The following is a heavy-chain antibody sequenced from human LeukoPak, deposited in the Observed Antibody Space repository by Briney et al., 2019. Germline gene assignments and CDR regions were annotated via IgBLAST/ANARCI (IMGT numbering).Heavy chain of an antibody. CDR2: IYYSGST. CDR3: ARKGYSISWYSP. Sequence: PSGTLSLTCTVSGDSISSSSYYWGWIRQPPGKGLEWIGSIYYSGSTSYNPSLKSRVTISLDTSKNQFSLKLTSVTAADTAVYYCARKGYSISWYSPWGQGTLVTVSS. J-gene: IGHJ5*02. D-gene: IGHD6-13*01. CDR1: GDSISSSSYY. V-gene: IGHV4-39*07.